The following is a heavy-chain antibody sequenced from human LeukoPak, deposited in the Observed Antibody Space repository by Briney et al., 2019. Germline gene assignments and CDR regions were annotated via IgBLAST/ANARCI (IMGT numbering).Heavy chain of an antibody. D-gene: IGHD6-6*01. CDR2: IKTKTDGETT. J-gene: IGHJ4*02. Sequence: PGGSLRLSCAASGLTFSNAWMSWVRQAPGQGLEWVARIKTKTDGETTDYAAPVKGRFTISRDNAKNTLYLQMNSLRAEDTAVYHCARGGVYSSSSFDYWGQGTLVTVSS. V-gene: IGHV3-15*05. CDR3: ARGGVYSSSSFDY. CDR1: GLTFSNAW.